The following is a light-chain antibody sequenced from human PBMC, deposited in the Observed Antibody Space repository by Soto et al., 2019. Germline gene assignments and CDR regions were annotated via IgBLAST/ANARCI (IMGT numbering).Light chain of an antibody. J-gene: IGLJ2*01. Sequence: QSVLTQPPSVSGAPGQRVTISCTGSSSNIGAGYDVHWYQKLPGTAPKLLIYGNSNRPSGVPDRFSGHKSGTSASLAITGLQAEDEADYYCQSYDSSLSGSRVFGGGTKVTVL. V-gene: IGLV1-40*01. CDR3: QSYDSSLSGSRV. CDR1: SSNIGAGYD. CDR2: GNS.